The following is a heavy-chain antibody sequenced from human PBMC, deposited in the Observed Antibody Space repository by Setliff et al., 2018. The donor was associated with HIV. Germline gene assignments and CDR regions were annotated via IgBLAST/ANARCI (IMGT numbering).Heavy chain of an antibody. CDR3: ARDDVGYCSGGSCYHLFDTFDI. V-gene: IGHV1-18*01. CDR1: GYTLTELS. Sequence: ASVKVSCKLSGYTLTELSRHWVRQAPGKGLEWMGWISSYNDNTNYALNLQGRVTMTTDTSTSTAYMELRSLRSDDTAVYYCARDDVGYCSGGSCYHLFDTFDIWGQGTVVTVSS. CDR2: ISSYNDNT. D-gene: IGHD2-15*01. J-gene: IGHJ3*02.